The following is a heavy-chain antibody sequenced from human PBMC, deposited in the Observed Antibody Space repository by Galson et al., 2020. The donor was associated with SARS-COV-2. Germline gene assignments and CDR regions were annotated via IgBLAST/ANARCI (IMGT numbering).Heavy chain of an antibody. J-gene: IGHJ1*01. CDR1: GYTFTNYD. CDR2: MNPKSGNT. D-gene: IGHD6-19*01. CDR3: ARAPGAIVVAGNFKTAEYLQH. Sequence: ASVKVSCKASGYTFTNYDLNWVRQATGQGLEWMGWMNPKSGNTGYAQKFQGRVTMTRNISISTAYMELSSLTSEDTAIYYCARAPGAIVVAGNFKTAEYLQHWGQGLLVAVSS. V-gene: IGHV1-8*01.